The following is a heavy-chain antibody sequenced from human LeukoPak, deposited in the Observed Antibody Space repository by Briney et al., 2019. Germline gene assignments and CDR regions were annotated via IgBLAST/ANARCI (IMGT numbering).Heavy chain of an antibody. Sequence: SETLSLTCAVYGGSFSGYYWSWIRQPPGKGPEWIGEINHSGSTNYNPSLKSRVTISVGTSKNQFSLKLSSVTAADTAVYYCARIHGSGSNNWGQGTLVTVSS. D-gene: IGHD3-10*01. CDR3: ARIHGSGSNN. J-gene: IGHJ4*02. CDR2: INHSGST. V-gene: IGHV4-34*01. CDR1: GGSFSGYY.